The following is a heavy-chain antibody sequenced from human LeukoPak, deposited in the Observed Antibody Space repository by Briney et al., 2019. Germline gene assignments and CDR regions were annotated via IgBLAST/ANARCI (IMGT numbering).Heavy chain of an antibody. J-gene: IGHJ4*02. Sequence: ASVKVSCKASGYIFIDYYVHWIRQAPGRSLEWMGLINPRTGSTDHAQMFQDRVTMTRDTSISTASMELMNLTSDDTAVYYCARSHSNYFDHWGQGALVTVSS. V-gene: IGHV1-2*02. CDR2: INPRTGST. CDR1: GYIFIDYY. CDR3: ARSHSNYFDH.